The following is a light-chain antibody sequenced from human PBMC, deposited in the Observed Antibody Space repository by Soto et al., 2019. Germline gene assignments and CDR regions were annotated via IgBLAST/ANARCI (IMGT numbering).Light chain of an antibody. CDR3: PAAISVALT. CDR1: QDVSSC. J-gene: IGKJ4*01. Sequence: DIQVTQSQASVSASVGDRVTITCRTSQDVSSCLAWYQQKPGKAPDVLVYSASTLQTGVPSRFSGSGSCTDFTLTIGILKLEDFASYYCPAAISVALTFGGGTKVEI. CDR2: SAS. V-gene: IGKV1-12*01.